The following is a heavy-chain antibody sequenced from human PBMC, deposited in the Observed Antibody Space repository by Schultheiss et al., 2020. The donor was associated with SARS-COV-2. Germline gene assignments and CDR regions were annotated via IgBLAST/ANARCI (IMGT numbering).Heavy chain of an antibody. CDR2: IIPIFGTA. V-gene: IGHV1-69*05. CDR1: GGTFSSYA. J-gene: IGHJ6*02. D-gene: IGHD2-2*01. CDR3: ARDHCSSAGCYENYYYGMDV. Sequence: SVKVSCKASGGTFSSYAISWVRQAPGQGLEWMGGIIPIFGTANYAQKFQGWVTMTRDTSISTAYMEMSRLTSDDTAVYFCARDHCSSAGCYENYYYGMDVWGQGTTVTVSS.